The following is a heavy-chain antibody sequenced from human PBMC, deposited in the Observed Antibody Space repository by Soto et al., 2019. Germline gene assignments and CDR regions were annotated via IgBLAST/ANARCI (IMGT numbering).Heavy chain of an antibody. J-gene: IGHJ4*02. Sequence: QITLKESGLTLVKPTQPLTLTCTVSGFSLSTSGMSVGWIRQPPGKALEWLALIFWDDGKHYSPSLRSRLTITKDTSKNQVVLTMTNMDPMDTATYYCAHSRTWRFGYWGQGTLVTVSS. CDR1: GFSLSTSGMS. V-gene: IGHV2-5*02. D-gene: IGHD3-16*01. CDR3: AHSRTWRFGY. CDR2: IFWDDGK.